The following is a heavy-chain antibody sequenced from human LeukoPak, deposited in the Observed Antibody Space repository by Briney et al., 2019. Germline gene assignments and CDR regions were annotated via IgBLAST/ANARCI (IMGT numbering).Heavy chain of an antibody. D-gene: IGHD6-13*01. Sequence: GESLKISCRASGYSFTTYWIGWVRQMPGKGLEWMGVIFPADSDTRYSPSFQGQVTISADKSITTAYLQWSSLKASDTAIYFCARRSSSSWYMDYWGQGTLVTVSS. CDR3: ARRSSSSWYMDY. CDR1: GYSFTTYW. J-gene: IGHJ4*02. CDR2: IFPADSDT. V-gene: IGHV5-51*01.